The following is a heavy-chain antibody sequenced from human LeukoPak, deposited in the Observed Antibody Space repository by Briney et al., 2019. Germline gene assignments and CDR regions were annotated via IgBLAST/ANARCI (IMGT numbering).Heavy chain of an antibody. CDR2: ISSSSSYI. CDR3: ARGVYGDYYFDY. Sequence: GGSLRLSCAASGFTFSSYSMNWVRQAPGKGLEWVSSISSSSSYIYYADSVKGRFTISRDNAKNSLYPQMNSLRAEDTAVYYCARGVYGDYYFDYWGQGTLVTVSS. J-gene: IGHJ4*02. CDR1: GFTFSSYS. V-gene: IGHV3-21*01. D-gene: IGHD4-17*01.